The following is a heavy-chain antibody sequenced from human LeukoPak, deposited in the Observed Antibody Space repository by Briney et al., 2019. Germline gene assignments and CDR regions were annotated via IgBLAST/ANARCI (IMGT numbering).Heavy chain of an antibody. Sequence: SETLSLTCAVYGGSFRGYYWSWIRQPPGKGLEWIGEINNSGSTNYNPSLKSRVTISLDTSMKKFSLKLNSVTAADTAVYYCASTERCSTTCPLDYWGQGTLVTVSS. CDR3: ASTERCSTTCPLDY. CDR2: INNSGST. J-gene: IGHJ4*02. D-gene: IGHD2-2*01. V-gene: IGHV4-34*01. CDR1: GGSFRGYY.